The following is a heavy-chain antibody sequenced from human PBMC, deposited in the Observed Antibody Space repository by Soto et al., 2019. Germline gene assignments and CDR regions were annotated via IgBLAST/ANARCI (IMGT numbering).Heavy chain of an antibody. Sequence: PAGCLRLSCAAAGFIFSDYYMSWIRQAPGKGLEWVSYISSRGTAISYADSVKGRFTISRDNAKHSLNLQMNNLRADDTAVFYCARDLVNENGDPAGDWFDPWGQGTLVTVS. CDR3: ARDLVNENGDPAGDWFDP. V-gene: IGHV3-11*01. D-gene: IGHD2-21*02. CDR1: GFIFSDYY. CDR2: ISSRGTAI. J-gene: IGHJ5*02.